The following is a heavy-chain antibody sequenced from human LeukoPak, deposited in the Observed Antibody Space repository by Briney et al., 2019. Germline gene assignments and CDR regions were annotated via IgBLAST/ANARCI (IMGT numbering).Heavy chain of an antibody. Sequence: GGSLRLSCAASGFTFRSYAMNWVRQAPGKGLEWVSAISGSGGSTNYADSVKGRFTISRDNSKNTLYLQMNSLRAEDTAVYYCAKVREYGYSYGGFDYWGQGTLVTVSS. CDR2: ISGSGGST. V-gene: IGHV3-23*01. CDR1: GFTFRSYA. D-gene: IGHD5-18*01. J-gene: IGHJ4*02. CDR3: AKVREYGYSYGGFDY.